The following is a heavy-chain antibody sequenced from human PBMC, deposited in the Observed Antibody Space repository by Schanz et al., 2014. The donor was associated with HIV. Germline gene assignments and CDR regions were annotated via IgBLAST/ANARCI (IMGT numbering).Heavy chain of an antibody. CDR2: IWYDGSNK. CDR1: GFTFSSYG. J-gene: IGHJ4*02. CDR3: ARDRMVYAQAPLYYFDY. D-gene: IGHD2-8*01. Sequence: VQLLESGGGLEQPGGSLRLSCAVSGFTFSSYGMHWVRQAPGKGLEWVAVIWYDGSNKYYADSVKGRFTISRDNSKNTLYLQMNSLRAEDTAVYYCARDRMVYAQAPLYYFDYWGQGTLVTVSS. V-gene: IGHV3-33*01.